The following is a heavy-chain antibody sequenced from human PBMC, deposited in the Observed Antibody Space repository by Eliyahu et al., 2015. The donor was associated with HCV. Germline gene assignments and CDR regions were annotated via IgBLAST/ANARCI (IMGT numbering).Heavy chain of an antibody. J-gene: IGHJ6*02. Sequence: EVQLVESGGGLIQPGGSXRXSWXASGFSVSNNFMSWVRQPPGXGLEWVSXMDSDNKISYADSVKGRFTVSTDNSKNTLYLQMNSLGAEDTAVYYCVRGKGGSYGGGMDVWGRGTTVTVSS. V-gene: IGHV3-53*01. D-gene: IGHD1-26*01. CDR1: GFSVSNNF. CDR2: MDSDNKI. CDR3: VRGKGGSYGGGMDV.